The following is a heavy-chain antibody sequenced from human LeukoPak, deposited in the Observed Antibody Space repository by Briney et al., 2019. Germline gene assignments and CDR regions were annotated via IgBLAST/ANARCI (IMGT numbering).Heavy chain of an antibody. V-gene: IGHV3-7*01. CDR3: ATFNCGGDCYLFDY. J-gene: IGHJ4*02. CDR2: IKQDGSEK. CDR1: GFTFRNFW. D-gene: IGHD2-21*02. Sequence: PGGSLRLSCAASGFTFRNFWMSWVRQAPGKGLEWVANIKQDGSEKYNVDSVKGRFTISRDNAKNSLYLQMNSLRAEDTAVYYCATFNCGGDCYLFDYWGQGTLVTVSS.